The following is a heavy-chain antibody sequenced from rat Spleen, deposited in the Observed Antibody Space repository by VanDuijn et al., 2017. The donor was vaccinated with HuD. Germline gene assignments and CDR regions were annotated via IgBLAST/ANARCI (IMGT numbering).Heavy chain of an antibody. CDR1: GFTFSDYY. V-gene: IGHV5-29*01. CDR3: ATRTTYFDY. Sequence: EVQLVESDGGLVQPGRSLKLSCVASGFTFSDYYMAWVRQAPTKGLEWVASVSHDGSNIYYRDSVKGRFTISRDNAKSTLYLQMDSLRSEDTATYYCATRTTYFDYWGQGVMVTVSS. J-gene: IGHJ2*01. CDR2: VSHDGSNI. D-gene: IGHD1-10*01.